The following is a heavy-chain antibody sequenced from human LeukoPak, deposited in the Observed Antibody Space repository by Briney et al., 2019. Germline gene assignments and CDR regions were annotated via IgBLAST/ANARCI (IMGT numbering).Heavy chain of an antibody. Sequence: GGSLRLSCAASGFTVSSNYMNWVRQAPGKGLEWVSHIRSSSETFYADSVKGRFTISRDNARNSLYLQMNNLRGEDTAIYYCARDAGNSGYGCDLWGQGTLVTVSS. CDR3: ARDAGNSGYGCDL. J-gene: IGHJ5*02. V-gene: IGHV3-69-1*01. CDR2: IRSSSET. CDR1: GFTVSSNY. D-gene: IGHD5-12*01.